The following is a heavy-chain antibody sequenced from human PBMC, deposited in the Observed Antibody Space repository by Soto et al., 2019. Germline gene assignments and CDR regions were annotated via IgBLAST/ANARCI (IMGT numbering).Heavy chain of an antibody. D-gene: IGHD6-13*01. Sequence: QVQLQESGPGLVKPSGTLSLSCAVSGGSISSSNWRSWVRQPPGKGLEWIGEMYHSGSTNYNPSPKSRVTISVDKSKTQYSLKLSSVTAADPAVYYCARAAMGGSSWPFDYWGQGTQVNGSP. CDR3: ARAAMGGSSWPFDY. J-gene: IGHJ4*02. CDR1: GGSISSSNW. V-gene: IGHV4-4*02. CDR2: MYHSGST.